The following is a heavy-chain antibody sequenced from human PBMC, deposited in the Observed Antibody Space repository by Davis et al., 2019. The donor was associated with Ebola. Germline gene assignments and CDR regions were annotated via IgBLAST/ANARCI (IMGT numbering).Heavy chain of an antibody. CDR3: ARDPKIRGGVLNWFDP. J-gene: IGHJ5*02. Sequence: PGGSLRLSCAASGFTFSSYWMSWVRQAPGKGLEWVANIKQDGSEKYYVDSVKGRFTISRDNAKNSLYLQMNSLRAEDTAVYYCARDPKIRGGVLNWFDPWGQGTLVTVSS. CDR2: IKQDGSEK. CDR1: GFTFSSYW. V-gene: IGHV3-7*03. D-gene: IGHD2-21*01.